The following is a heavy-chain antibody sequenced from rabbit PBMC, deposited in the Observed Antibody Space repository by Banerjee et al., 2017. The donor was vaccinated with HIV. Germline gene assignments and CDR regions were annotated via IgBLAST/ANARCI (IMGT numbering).Heavy chain of an antibody. V-gene: IGHV1S40*01. CDR3: ARDNVGYGGGGAVFDL. CDR2: IGAGSRGST. J-gene: IGHJ4*01. CDR1: GIDFSSYYY. D-gene: IGHD4-2*01. Sequence: QSLEESGGDLVKPGTSLTLTCTASGIDFSSYYYMCWVRQAPGKGLEWIACIGAGSRGSTYYASWAKGRFTISKPSSTTVTLQMTSLTAADTATYFCARDNVGYGGGGAVFDLWGPGTLVTDS.